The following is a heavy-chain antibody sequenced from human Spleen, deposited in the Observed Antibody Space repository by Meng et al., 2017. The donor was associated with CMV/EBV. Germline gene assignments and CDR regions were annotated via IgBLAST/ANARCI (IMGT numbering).Heavy chain of an antibody. CDR1: GFPFSAYT. Sequence: GESLKISCAASGFPFSAYTIHWVRQAPGKGLQYVSGITNNGGSTYYADSVRGRFTISRDNSKNTLYLQMGSLRGEDTAVYYCAREESTGTLYWGQGTLVTVSS. CDR2: ITNNGGST. V-gene: IGHV3-64*02. D-gene: IGHD3-10*01. CDR3: AREESTGTLY. J-gene: IGHJ4*02.